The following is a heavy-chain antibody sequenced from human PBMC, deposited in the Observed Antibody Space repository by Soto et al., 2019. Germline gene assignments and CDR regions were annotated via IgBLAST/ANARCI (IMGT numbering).Heavy chain of an antibody. CDR1: GDSVSSNSAA. CDR3: ARETSPSRLPTNYYMDV. Sequence: SQTLSLTCAISGDSVSSNSAAWNWIRQSPSRGLEWLGRTYYRSKWYNDYAVSVKSRITINPDTYKNQFSLQLNSVTPEDTAVYYCARETSPSRLPTNYYMDVWGKGTTVTVSS. V-gene: IGHV6-1*01. CDR2: TYYRSKWYN. J-gene: IGHJ6*03.